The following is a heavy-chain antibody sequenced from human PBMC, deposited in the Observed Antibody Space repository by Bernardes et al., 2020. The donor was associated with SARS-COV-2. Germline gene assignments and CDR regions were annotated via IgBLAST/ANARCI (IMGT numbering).Heavy chain of an antibody. J-gene: IGHJ4*02. Sequence: GGSLRLSCAASGFTFSSYAMHWVRQAPGKGLEWVAVISYDGSNKYYADSVKGRFTISRDNAKNSLYLQMNSLRAEDTAVYYCARWVGATTCLDYWGQGTLVTVSS. CDR2: ISYDGSNK. CDR3: ARWVGATTCLDY. D-gene: IGHD1-26*01. CDR1: GFTFSSYA. V-gene: IGHV3-30*07.